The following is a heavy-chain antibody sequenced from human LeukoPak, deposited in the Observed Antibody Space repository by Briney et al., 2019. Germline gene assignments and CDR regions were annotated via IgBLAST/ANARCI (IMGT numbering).Heavy chain of an antibody. Sequence: PSETLSLTCTVSGGSIINYYWSWIRQPAGEGLEWIGRIYTSGTTNYNPSLKSRVTMSVDTSKNQFSLKLSSVTAADTAVYYCARGGVFMAAATFDYWGQGTLVTVYS. CDR1: GGSIINYY. D-gene: IGHD2-15*01. CDR3: ARGGVFMAAATFDY. V-gene: IGHV4-4*07. J-gene: IGHJ4*02. CDR2: IYTSGTT.